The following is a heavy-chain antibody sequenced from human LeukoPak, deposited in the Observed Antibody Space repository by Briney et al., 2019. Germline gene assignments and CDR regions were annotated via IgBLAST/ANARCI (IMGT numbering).Heavy chain of an antibody. J-gene: IGHJ4*02. D-gene: IGHD5-18*01. CDR2: ISSSGSTV. CDR1: RFTFSDYY. V-gene: IGHV3-11*04. Sequence: GGSLRLSCAASRFTFSDYYMSWIRQAPGKGLEWVSYISSSGSTVYYADPVKDRFTISRDNAKNSLYLQMNSLRAEDTAVYYCARARGYTSVGYYWGQGTLVTVSS. CDR3: ARARGYTSVGYY.